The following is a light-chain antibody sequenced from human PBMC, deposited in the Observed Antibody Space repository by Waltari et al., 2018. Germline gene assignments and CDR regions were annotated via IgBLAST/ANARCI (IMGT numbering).Light chain of an antibody. J-gene: IGKJ2*01. CDR1: QAISNY. CDR3: QHYDNLPPPAYT. V-gene: IGKV1-33*01. CDR2: DAS. Sequence: DIQMTQSPSSLSASVGASVTITCQASQAISNYLNWYQQKAGNAPKLLIYDASKLETGVPSRCSGGGSGTQFTFTISSLQPEEIATYYCQHYDNLPPPAYTRGQGTKLEIK.